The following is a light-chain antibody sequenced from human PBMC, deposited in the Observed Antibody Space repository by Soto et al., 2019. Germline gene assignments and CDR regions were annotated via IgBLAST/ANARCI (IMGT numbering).Light chain of an antibody. CDR1: QSISCW. Sequence: DIQMTQSPSTLSASVGDRVTITCRASQSISCWLAWYQQKPGKAPKLLVYKTSSIESRVPSRFSGTGSGTKFTVTISSLQQHEFTTHYCQRYNSYPWAFGQGTKGEIK. CDR3: QRYNSYPWA. CDR2: KTS. J-gene: IGKJ1*01. V-gene: IGKV1-5*03.